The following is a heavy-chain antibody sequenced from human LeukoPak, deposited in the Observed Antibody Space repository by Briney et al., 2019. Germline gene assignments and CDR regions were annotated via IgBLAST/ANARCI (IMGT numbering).Heavy chain of an antibody. CDR2: IYTSGST. V-gene: IGHV4-4*07. CDR3: AREYYYDSSGYYYWYFDL. J-gene: IGHJ2*01. CDR1: GGSISSYY. D-gene: IGHD3-22*01. Sequence: SETLSLTCTVSGGSISSYYWSWIRQPAGKGLEWTGRIYTSGSTNYNPSLKSRVTMSVDTSKNQFSLKLSSVTAADTAVYYCAREYYYDSSGYYYWYFDLWGHGTLVTVSS.